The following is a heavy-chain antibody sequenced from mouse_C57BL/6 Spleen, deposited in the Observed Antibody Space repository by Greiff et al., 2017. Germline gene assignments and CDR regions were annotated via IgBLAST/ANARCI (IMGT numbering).Heavy chain of an antibody. CDR1: GFSLTSYG. CDR3: AKSYYGSSYDWYFDV. Sequence: QVQLQQSGPGLVQPSQSLSITCTVSGFSLTSYGVHWVRQSPGKGLEWLGVIWRGGSTDYNAAFMSRLSITKDNSKSQVFFKMNSLQADDTAIYYCAKSYYGSSYDWYFDVWGTGTTVTGSS. V-gene: IGHV2-5*01. CDR2: IWRGGST. D-gene: IGHD1-1*01. J-gene: IGHJ1*03.